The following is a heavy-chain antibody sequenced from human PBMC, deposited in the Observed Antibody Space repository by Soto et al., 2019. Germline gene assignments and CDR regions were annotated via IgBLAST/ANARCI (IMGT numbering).Heavy chain of an antibody. CDR3: ARLIPIYYYDSSGYYYPGGWFDP. CDR1: GFTFSTYT. Sequence: GGSLRLSCAASGFTFSTYTMHWVRQAPGKGLEWVADISYNGKYEYYADSVKGRFTISRDNSKSTLYLQMNSLTPEDTAVYYCARLIPIYYYDSSGYYYPGGWFDPWGQGTLVTVSS. D-gene: IGHD3-22*01. V-gene: IGHV3-30*04. J-gene: IGHJ5*02. CDR2: ISYNGKYE.